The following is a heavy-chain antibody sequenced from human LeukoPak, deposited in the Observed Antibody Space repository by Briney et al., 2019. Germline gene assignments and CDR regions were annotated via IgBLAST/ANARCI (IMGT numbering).Heavy chain of an antibody. J-gene: IGHJ3*02. CDR3: QTQPEVPDESNSSSWYGTGAFDI. CDR2: IKSKTDGGTT. Sequence: PGGSLRLSCAASGFTLSHAWMTWVRQAPGKGLEWVGRIKSKTDGGTTDYAAPVKGRFTISRNDSKNMLYLQMSSLKIEDTALYYCQTQPEVPDESNSSSWYGTGAFDIWGQGTMVTVSS. CDR1: GFTLSHAW. D-gene: IGHD6-13*01. V-gene: IGHV3-15*01.